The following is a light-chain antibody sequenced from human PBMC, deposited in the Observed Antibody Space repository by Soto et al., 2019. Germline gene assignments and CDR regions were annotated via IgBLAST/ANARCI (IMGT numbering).Light chain of an antibody. CDR2: DAS. J-gene: IGKJ5*01. CDR1: QTISSW. V-gene: IGKV1-5*01. CDR3: QQYHSLIT. Sequence: DIQMTQSPSTLSASVGDRVTITCRASQTISSWLAWYQQKPGKAPKLLISDASRLETGVPSRFSGRGSGTDFTFTISSLQPEDIATYYCQQYHSLITFGRGTRLEIK.